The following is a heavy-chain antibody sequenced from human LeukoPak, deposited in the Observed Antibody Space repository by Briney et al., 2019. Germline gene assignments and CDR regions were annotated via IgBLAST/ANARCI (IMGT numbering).Heavy chain of an antibody. CDR2: IWYDGSNK. V-gene: IGHV3-33*06. J-gene: IGHJ4*02. Sequence: GGSLRLSCAASGFTFSSYGMHWVRQAPGKGLEWVAVIWYDGSNKYYADSVKGRFTIPRDNSKNTLYLQMNSLRAEDTAVYYCAKAPPEWELIDYWGQGTLVTVSS. D-gene: IGHD1-26*01. CDR1: GFTFSSYG. CDR3: AKAPPEWELIDY.